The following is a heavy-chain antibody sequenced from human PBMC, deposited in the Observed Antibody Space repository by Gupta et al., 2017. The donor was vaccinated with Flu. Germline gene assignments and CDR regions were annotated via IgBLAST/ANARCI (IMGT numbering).Heavy chain of an antibody. Sequence: QVTLKESGPVLVKPTETLTLTCIVSGFSLSNARMGVSWIRQPPGKALEWLAHIFWNDEKSYSTSRKSRLTISKDTSKSQVVLSMTNMDHVDTATYYCARFEDVDDSINYYLDYWGQGTLVTVSS. V-gene: IGHV2-26*01. D-gene: IGHD3-22*01. J-gene: IGHJ4*02. CDR1: GFSLSNARMG. CDR3: ARFEDVDDSINYYLDY. CDR2: IFWNDEK.